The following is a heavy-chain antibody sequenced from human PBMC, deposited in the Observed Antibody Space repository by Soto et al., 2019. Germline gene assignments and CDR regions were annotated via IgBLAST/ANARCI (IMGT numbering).Heavy chain of an antibody. CDR1: GFTFTNAW. V-gene: IGHV3-15*01. Sequence: PVGSLRLSCASSGFTFTNAWLSWVRQSPGKGLEWVGRIRSKSDGETIDYAASVRGRFIISRDDSKSTLYLQMNGLKTEDAAVYYCSTDQLAVAGPNYYFEDWGEGAFDTVSS. CDR3: STDQLAVAGPNYYFED. D-gene: IGHD6-19*01. CDR2: IRSKSDGETI. J-gene: IGHJ4*02.